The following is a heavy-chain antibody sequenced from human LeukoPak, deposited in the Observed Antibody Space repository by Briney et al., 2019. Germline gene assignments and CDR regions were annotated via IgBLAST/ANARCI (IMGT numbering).Heavy chain of an antibody. CDR1: GGSVSSSGYF. Sequence: SETLSLTCTVSGGSVSSSGYFWGWIRQPPGKGLEWIGSVYYSGSTYYNASLKSRITISVDTSKNQLSLKLGSVTAADTAVYYCARGQGWLPSLRGWFDPWGQGTLVTVSS. V-gene: IGHV4-39*01. CDR2: VYYSGST. D-gene: IGHD3-9*01. J-gene: IGHJ5*02. CDR3: ARGQGWLPSLRGWFDP.